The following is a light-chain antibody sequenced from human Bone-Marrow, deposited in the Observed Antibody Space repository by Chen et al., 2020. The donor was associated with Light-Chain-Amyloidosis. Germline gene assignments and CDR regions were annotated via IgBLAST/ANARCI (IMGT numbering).Light chain of an antibody. Sequence: SYELTQPPSVSVSPGQTARIPCSGDALPKKYAYWYQQKPGQAPVLVIYKDSERPSGIPERFSGSSSGTTVTLTISGVQAEDEADYYCQSADSSDLGVFGGGTKLTVL. CDR1: ALPKKY. CDR2: KDS. CDR3: QSADSSDLGV. V-gene: IGLV3-25*03. J-gene: IGLJ3*02.